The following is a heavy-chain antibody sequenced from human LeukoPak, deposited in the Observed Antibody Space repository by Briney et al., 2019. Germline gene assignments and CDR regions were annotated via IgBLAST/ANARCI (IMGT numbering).Heavy chain of an antibody. V-gene: IGHV1-18*01. CDR2: ISAYNGNT. CDR3: ARDGSATYDFWGGSYPEWADYYYFYMDV. Sequence: ASVKVSCKASGYTFTSYGISWVRQAPGQGLEWMGWISAYNGNTNYEQKFQGRVTMTTDTSTSTAYMELRSLRSDDTAVYYCARDGSATYDFWGGSYPEWADYYYFYMDVWGKGTTVTVSS. CDR1: GYTFTSYG. D-gene: IGHD3-3*01. J-gene: IGHJ6*03.